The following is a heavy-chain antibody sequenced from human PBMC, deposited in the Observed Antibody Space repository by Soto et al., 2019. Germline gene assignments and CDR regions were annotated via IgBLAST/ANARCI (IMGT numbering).Heavy chain of an antibody. D-gene: IGHD2-2*01. CDR2: ISGSGSST. CDR1: GFTFSSYA. Sequence: EVQLLESGGGRIQPGGSLRLSCAASGFTFSSYAMNWVRQVPGKGLQWVSGISGSGSSTYYSDSVRGRFTISRDNSRNTLYLQMSSLRVEEPALYYCAKGDRNQPAVVDYWGQGTLVTVSS. J-gene: IGHJ4*02. CDR3: AKGDRNQPAVVDY. V-gene: IGHV3-23*01.